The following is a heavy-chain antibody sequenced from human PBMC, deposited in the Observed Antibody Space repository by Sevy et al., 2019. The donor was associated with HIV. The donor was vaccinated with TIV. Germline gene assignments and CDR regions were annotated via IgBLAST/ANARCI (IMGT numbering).Heavy chain of an antibody. CDR1: GGTISSYY. J-gene: IGHJ6*02. V-gene: IGHV4-4*07. CDR3: ARVGSGWRRDGYYYYYGMDV. D-gene: IGHD6-19*01. CDR2: IYTSGST. Sequence: SETLSLTCTVSGGTISSYYWSWIWQPAGKGLEWIGRIYTSGSTNYNPSLKSRVTMSVDTSKNQFSLKLSSVTAADTAVYYCARVGSGWRRDGYYYYYGMDVWGQGTTVTVSS.